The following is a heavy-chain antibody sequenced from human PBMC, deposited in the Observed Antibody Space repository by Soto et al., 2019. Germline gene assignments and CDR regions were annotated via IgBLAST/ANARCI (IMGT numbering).Heavy chain of an antibody. Sequence: PGGSLRLSCAASGFTFSSYSMNWVRQAPGKGLEWVSSISSSSSYIYYADSVKGRFTISRDNAKNSLYLQMNSLRAEDTAVYYCARDRDSSGWYKMFTSWGQGTLVTVSS. D-gene: IGHD6-19*01. J-gene: IGHJ4*02. V-gene: IGHV3-21*01. CDR1: GFTFSSYS. CDR3: ARDRDSSGWYKMFTS. CDR2: ISSSSSYI.